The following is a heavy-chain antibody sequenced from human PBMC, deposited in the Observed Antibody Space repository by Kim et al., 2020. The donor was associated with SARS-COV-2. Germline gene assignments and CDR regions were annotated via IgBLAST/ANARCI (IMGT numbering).Heavy chain of an antibody. J-gene: IGHJ3*02. V-gene: IGHV4-39*07. Sequence: NPSLKIRVTISVDTSKNQFSLKLSSVTAADTAVYYCARAKYYYDRPAFDIWGQGTMVTVSS. D-gene: IGHD3-22*01. CDR3: ARAKYYYDRPAFDI.